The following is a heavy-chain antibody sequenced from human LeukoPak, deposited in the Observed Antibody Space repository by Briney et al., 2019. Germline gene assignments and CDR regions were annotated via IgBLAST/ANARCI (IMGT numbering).Heavy chain of an antibody. CDR3: ARDASRSPPYYFDY. V-gene: IGHV4-31*03. D-gene: IGHD3-10*01. J-gene: IGHJ4*02. CDR2: IYNSGT. CDR1: GGSTRNGDYY. Sequence: SQTLSLTCTVSGGSTRNGDYYGSWIRQHPGKGLEWMGYIYNSGTYYNPSLKSRVTISGETSQSQFSLKLNSVTAADTAVYYCARDASRSPPYYFDYWGQGALVTVSS.